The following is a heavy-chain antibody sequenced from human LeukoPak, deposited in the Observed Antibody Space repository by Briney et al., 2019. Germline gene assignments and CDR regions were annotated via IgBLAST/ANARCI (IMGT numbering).Heavy chain of an antibody. D-gene: IGHD1-20*01. CDR3: ARAFNWNDLGN. CDR2: IVSDGTST. Sequence: PGGSLRLSCVASGFTFSGSWMHWVRRAPGKGLVWVSRIVSDGTSTNYADSVKGRFTISRDNAKNTLYLQMNSLRAEDTAVYYCARAFNWNDLGNWGQGTLVTVSS. CDR1: GFTFSGSW. J-gene: IGHJ4*02. V-gene: IGHV3-74*01.